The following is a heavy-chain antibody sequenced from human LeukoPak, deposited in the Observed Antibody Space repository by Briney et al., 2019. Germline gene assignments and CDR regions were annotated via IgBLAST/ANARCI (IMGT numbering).Heavy chain of an antibody. V-gene: IGHV4-4*07. CDR1: GGSASSYY. D-gene: IGHD1-26*01. J-gene: IGHJ5*02. CDR3: AILKYSGSYWFDP. CDR2: IFTSGVISGNT. Sequence: PSETLSLTCTVSGGSASSYYWSWIRQPPGKGLEWIGRIFTSGVISGNTNYNPSLESRVTMSVDASKNQFSLKLSSVTAADTAVYYCAILKYSGSYWFDPWGQGTLVTVSS.